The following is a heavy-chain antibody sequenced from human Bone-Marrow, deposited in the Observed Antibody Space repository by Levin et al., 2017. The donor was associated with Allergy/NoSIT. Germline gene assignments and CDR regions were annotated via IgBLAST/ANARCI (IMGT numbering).Heavy chain of an antibody. CDR1: TVNFDTYG. CDR2: ISHDGGDK. V-gene: IGHV3-30*18. CDR3: AKDFTREDDT. D-gene: IGHD1-26*01. Sequence: QPGGSLRLSCVASTVNFDTYGMHWVRQAPGKGLEWVALISHDGGDKSYAKSVKGRFTISRDNSKNTVSLQMNTLRPADSAIYYCAKDFTREDDTWGQGTLVTVYS. J-gene: IGHJ5*02.